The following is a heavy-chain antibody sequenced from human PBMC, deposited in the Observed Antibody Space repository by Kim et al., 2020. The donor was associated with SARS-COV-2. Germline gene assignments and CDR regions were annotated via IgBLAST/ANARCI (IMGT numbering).Heavy chain of an antibody. J-gene: IGHJ4*02. CDR3: ARVAYDFWSGQRVFDY. CDR1: GFTFSSYW. V-gene: IGHV3-7*01. D-gene: IGHD3-3*01. Sequence: GGSLRLSCAASGFTFSSYWMSWVRQAPGKGLEWVANIKQDGSEKYYVDSVKGRFTISRDNAKNSLYLQMNSLRAEDTAVYYCARVAYDFWSGQRVFDYWGQGTLVTVSS. CDR2: IKQDGSEK.